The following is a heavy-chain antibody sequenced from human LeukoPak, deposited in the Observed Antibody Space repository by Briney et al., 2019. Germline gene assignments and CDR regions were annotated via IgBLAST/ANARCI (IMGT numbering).Heavy chain of an antibody. CDR3: ARGPGRGYYDFWSGYYKGALDY. Sequence: GASVKVSCKASGYTFTSYDINWVRQATGQGLEWMGWMNPNSGNTGHAQKFQGRVTMTRNTSISTAYMELSSLRSEDTAVYYCARGPGRGYYDFWSGYYKGALDYWGQGTLVTVSS. CDR1: GYTFTSYD. V-gene: IGHV1-8*01. J-gene: IGHJ4*02. D-gene: IGHD3-3*01. CDR2: MNPNSGNT.